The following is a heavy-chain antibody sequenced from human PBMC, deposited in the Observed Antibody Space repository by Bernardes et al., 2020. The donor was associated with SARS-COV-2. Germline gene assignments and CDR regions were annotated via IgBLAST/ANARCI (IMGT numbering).Heavy chain of an antibody. Sequence: GGSLRLSCAASGFSFGRNSMNWVRQAPGKGLEWVAYISSGSSTIYYADSVRGRFTISRDNAKNSLFLQMNSLRNEDTAVYYCARSQWLVHGLDVWGQGSPVTVSS. V-gene: IGHV3-48*02. J-gene: IGHJ6*02. CDR3: ARSQWLVHGLDV. CDR1: GFSFGRNS. D-gene: IGHD6-19*01. CDR2: ISSGSSTI.